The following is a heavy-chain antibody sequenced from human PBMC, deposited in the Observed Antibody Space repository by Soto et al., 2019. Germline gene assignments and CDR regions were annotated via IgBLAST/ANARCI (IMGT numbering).Heavy chain of an antibody. Sequence: GGSLRLSCAASGFTFSSYAMSWVRQAPGKGLEWVSAISGSGGSTYYADSVKGRFTISGDNSKNSLYLQMHSLRAEVTSVYFCAKDLTDRMLSVFDYWGQGTLVTVSS. CDR2: ISGSGGST. J-gene: IGHJ4*02. D-gene: IGHD2-8*01. CDR3: AKDLTDRMLSVFDY. CDR1: GFTFSSYA. V-gene: IGHV3-23*01.